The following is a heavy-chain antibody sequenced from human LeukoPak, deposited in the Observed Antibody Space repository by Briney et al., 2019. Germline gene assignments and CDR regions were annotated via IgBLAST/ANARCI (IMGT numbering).Heavy chain of an antibody. CDR3: ARVSGAYYYNYGMDV. V-gene: IGHV3-7*01. J-gene: IGHJ6*02. CDR1: GFTFNSYW. CDR2: IKKDGSEK. D-gene: IGHD6-25*01. Sequence: GGSLRLSCAASGFTFNSYWMSWVRQAPGKGLEWVANIKKDGSEKYYVDSVKGRFTISRDNAKNSLYLQMNSLRAEDTAVYYCARVSGAYYYNYGMDVWGQGTTVTVSS.